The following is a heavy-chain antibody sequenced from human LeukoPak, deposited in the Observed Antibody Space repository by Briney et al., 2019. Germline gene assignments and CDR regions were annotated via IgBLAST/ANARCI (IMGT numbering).Heavy chain of an antibody. CDR2: ISGSGSST. D-gene: IGHD3-22*01. CDR1: GFTISSYA. V-gene: IGHV3-23*01. Sequence: GGSLRLSCAASGFTISSYAMSWVCQAPGKGLEWVSLISGSGSSTYYADSVKGRFTISRDNSKNTLYLQMNSLRVEDTAVYYCAKDVGYCDYYYMDVWGKGTAVTVSS. CDR3: AKDVGYCDYYYMDV. J-gene: IGHJ6*03.